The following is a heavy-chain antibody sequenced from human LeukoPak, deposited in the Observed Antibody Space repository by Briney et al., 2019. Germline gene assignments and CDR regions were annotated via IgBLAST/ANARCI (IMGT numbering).Heavy chain of an antibody. V-gene: IGHV4-59*01. J-gene: IGHJ4*02. CDR3: ARDPSSYSI. CDR2: IYYSGST. Sequence: SETLSLTCTVSGGSISSYYWSWIRQPPGKGLEWIGYIYYSGSTNYSPSLKSRVTISVDTSKNQFSLKLSSVAAADTAVYYCARDPSSYSIWGQGTLVTVSS. CDR1: GGSISSYY. D-gene: IGHD2-21*01.